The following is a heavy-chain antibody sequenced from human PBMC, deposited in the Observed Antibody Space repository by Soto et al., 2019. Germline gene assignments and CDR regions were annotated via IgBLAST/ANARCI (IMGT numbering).Heavy chain of an antibody. CDR2: INPNSGDT. D-gene: IGHD3-9*01. CDR1: GGIFTGYH. Sequence: AAGKVTCDASGGIFTGYHLHWVRQAPGRGLEWMGWINPNSGDTEYAQNFQGRVTMTRDTSFNLVYMEMSGLMSDDTAVYYCARDARGTRGFDELDIWGQGTTVTVSS. CDR3: ARDARGTRGFDELDI. J-gene: IGHJ6*02. V-gene: IGHV1-2*02.